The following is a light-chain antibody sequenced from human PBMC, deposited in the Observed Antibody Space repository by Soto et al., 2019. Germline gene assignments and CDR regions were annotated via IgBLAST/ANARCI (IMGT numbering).Light chain of an antibody. Sequence: DLPLTQSPSFLSASVGDRVTITCRASQGINNYFAWYQQKPGKAPKVLIYLTSILQSGVPSRFSGSGSGTEFTLTINNLQPEDFATYYCQQLNSYPVTFGGGTRVEVK. CDR3: QQLNSYPVT. CDR2: LTS. J-gene: IGKJ4*01. CDR1: QGINNY. V-gene: IGKV1-9*01.